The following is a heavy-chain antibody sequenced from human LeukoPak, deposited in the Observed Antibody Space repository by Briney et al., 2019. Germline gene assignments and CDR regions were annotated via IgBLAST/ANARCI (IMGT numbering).Heavy chain of an antibody. V-gene: IGHV4-39*07. Sequence: PSQTLSLTCTVSGGSISSGSYYWSRIRQPPGKGLEWIGEINHSGSTNYNPSLKSRVTISVDTSKNQFSLKLSSVTAADTAVYYCARPQMTTVHAFDIWGQGTMVTVSS. CDR3: ARPQMTTVHAFDI. D-gene: IGHD4-17*01. J-gene: IGHJ3*02. CDR2: INHSGST. CDR1: GGSISSGSYY.